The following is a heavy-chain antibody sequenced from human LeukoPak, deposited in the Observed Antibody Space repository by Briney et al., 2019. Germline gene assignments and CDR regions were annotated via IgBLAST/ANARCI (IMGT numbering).Heavy chain of an antibody. D-gene: IGHD6-6*01. J-gene: IGHJ4*02. CDR2: ISTYNGNT. Sequence: GASVKVSCKASGYTFTSSGISWVRQAPGQGLEWMGWISTYNGNTKYAQKLQGRVTMTTDTSTSTAYMELRSLRSDDTAVYYCARDRTNIAARHLDYWGQGTLVTVSS. CDR3: ARDRTNIAARHLDY. CDR1: GYTFTSSG. V-gene: IGHV1-18*01.